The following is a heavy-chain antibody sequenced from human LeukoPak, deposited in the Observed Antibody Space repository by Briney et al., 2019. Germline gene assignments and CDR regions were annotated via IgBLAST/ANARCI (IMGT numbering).Heavy chain of an antibody. J-gene: IGHJ4*02. CDR2: ISSSSNNI. CDR1: GFTFSSYA. Sequence: GGSLRLSCAASGFTFSSYAMHWVRQAPGKGLEWVSYISSSSNNIYYADSVKGRFTISRDNAKNSLYLQMNSLRAEDTAVYYCVRDFHRRLYDTNYYFYWGQGTLVTVSS. CDR3: VRDFHRRLYDTNYYFY. D-gene: IGHD3-22*01. V-gene: IGHV3-48*04.